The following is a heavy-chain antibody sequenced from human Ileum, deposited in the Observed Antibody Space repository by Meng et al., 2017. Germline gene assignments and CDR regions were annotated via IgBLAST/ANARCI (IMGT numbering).Heavy chain of an antibody. J-gene: IGHJ4*02. V-gene: IGHV1-46*01. CDR2: INPSGVST. CDR3: AAPGVAPPGLTGDY. CDR1: GYTFTNYY. D-gene: IGHD3/OR15-3a*01. Sequence: VAEVKKPGASVKVSCKASGYTFTNYYLHWVRQAPGQGLEWMGIINPSGVSTTFAQKFQGRVTLTRDTSTSTVYMELSNLRSEDTAVYYCAAPGVAPPGLTGDYWGQGTLVTVSS.